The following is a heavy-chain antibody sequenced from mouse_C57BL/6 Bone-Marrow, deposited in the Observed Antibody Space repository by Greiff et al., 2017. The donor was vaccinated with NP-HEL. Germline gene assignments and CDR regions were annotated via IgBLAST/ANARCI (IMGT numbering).Heavy chain of an antibody. CDR2: IDPSDSYT. D-gene: IGHD4-1*01. Sequence: VQLQQPGAELVMPGASVKLSCKASGYTFTSYWMHWVKQRPGQGLEWIGEIDPSDSYTNYNQKFKGKSTLTVDKSSSTAYMQLSSLTSEDSAVYYCARRGLTGGFDYWGQGTTLTVSS. J-gene: IGHJ2*01. CDR1: GYTFTSYW. CDR3: ARRGLTGGFDY. V-gene: IGHV1-69*01.